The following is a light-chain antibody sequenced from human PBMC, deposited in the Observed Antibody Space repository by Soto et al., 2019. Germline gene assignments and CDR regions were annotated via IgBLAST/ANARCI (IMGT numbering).Light chain of an antibody. Sequence: DIQMPQSQSSLSASVGERLTITSGASQSISSWLAWYQQKPGKAPKLLIYDASSLDSGVPSRFSGSGSGTEFTLTISSLQPDDFATYYCQQYNSYSKTFGQGTKVDIK. CDR1: QSISSW. CDR2: DAS. J-gene: IGKJ1*01. V-gene: IGKV1-5*01. CDR3: QQYNSYSKT.